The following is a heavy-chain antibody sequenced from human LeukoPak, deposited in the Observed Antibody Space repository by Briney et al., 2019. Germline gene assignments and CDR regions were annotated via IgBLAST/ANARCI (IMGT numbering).Heavy chain of an antibody. V-gene: IGHV3-23*01. J-gene: IGHJ6*03. CDR3: AKAEGSGWGYYYYYVDV. Sequence: GSLRLSCAASGFTFSSYAMSWVRQAPGKGREWVSAISGSGGSTYYADSVKGRFTISRDNSKNTLYLQMNSLRAEDTAVYYCAKAEGSGWGYYYYYVDVWGKGTTVTISS. D-gene: IGHD6-19*01. CDR1: GFTFSSYA. CDR2: ISGSGGST.